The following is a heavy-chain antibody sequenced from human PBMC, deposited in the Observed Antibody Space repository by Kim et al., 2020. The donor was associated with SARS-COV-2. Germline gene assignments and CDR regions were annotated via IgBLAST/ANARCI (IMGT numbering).Heavy chain of an antibody. CDR2: INPSGAFT. CDR3: AREAALIAAPQKNFDY. D-gene: IGHD6-25*01. V-gene: IGHV1-46*01. CDR1: GFTFTNYF. Sequence: ASVKVSCKASGFTFTNYFMHWVRQAPGQGLEWMGTINPSGAFTLFTQKYQGRVIITKDTSTNTVYMEVSSLRSEDTAVYFCAREAALIAAPQKNFDYWGQGTLVPVSS. J-gene: IGHJ4*02.